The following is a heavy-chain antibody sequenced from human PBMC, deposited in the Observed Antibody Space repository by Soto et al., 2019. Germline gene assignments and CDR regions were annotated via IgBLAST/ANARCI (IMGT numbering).Heavy chain of an antibody. D-gene: IGHD3-3*01. CDR2: ISTTSSSI. V-gene: IGHV3-48*02. Sequence: HPGGSLRLSCAASGFTFSSYSMNWVRQAPGKGLEWISYISTTSSSIYYADSVKGRFTISRDNAKNSLFLQMNSLRDEDTAVYYCAREGVAFDYWGQGALVTVSS. CDR1: GFTFSSYS. J-gene: IGHJ4*02. CDR3: AREGVAFDY.